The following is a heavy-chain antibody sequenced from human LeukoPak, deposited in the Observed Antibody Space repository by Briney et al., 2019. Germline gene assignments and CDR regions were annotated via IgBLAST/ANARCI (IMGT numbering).Heavy chain of an antibody. CDR2: ISSSSSYI. V-gene: IGHV3-21*01. CDR1: GFTFSSYS. CDR3: ARVGEKYCSGGSCYSDFDY. J-gene: IGHJ4*02. Sequence: GGSLRLSCAASGFTFSSYSMNWVRHAPGKGLEWVSSISSSSSYIYYADSVKGRFTISRDNAKNSLYLQMNSLRAEDTAVYYCARVGEKYCSGGSCYSDFDYWGQGTLVTVSS. D-gene: IGHD2-15*01.